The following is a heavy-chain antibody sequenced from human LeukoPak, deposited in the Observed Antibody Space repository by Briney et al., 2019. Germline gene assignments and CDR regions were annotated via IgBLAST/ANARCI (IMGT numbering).Heavy chain of an antibody. Sequence: SGGSLRLSCAASGFTFSSYAMSWVRQAPGKGLEWVSAISGSGGSTYYADSVKGRFTISRDNSKNTLYLQMNSLRAEDTAVYYCATDYYDSSGYLNFDYWGQGTLVTVSS. CDR3: ATDYYDSSGYLNFDY. V-gene: IGHV3-23*01. J-gene: IGHJ4*02. D-gene: IGHD3-22*01. CDR1: GFTFSSYA. CDR2: ISGSGGST.